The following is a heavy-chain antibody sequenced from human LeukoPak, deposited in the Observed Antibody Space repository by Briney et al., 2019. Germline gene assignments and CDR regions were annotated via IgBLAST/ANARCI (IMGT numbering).Heavy chain of an antibody. CDR3: AKKGVIAVAGNYYYYGMDV. Sequence: GGSLRLSCAASGFTFRSYWMGWVRQAPGKGLEWVANIKEDGSEKYYVDSVKGRFTISRDNSKNTLYLQMNSLRAEDTAVYYCAKKGVIAVAGNYYYYGMDVWGQGTTVTVSS. V-gene: IGHV3-7*03. D-gene: IGHD6-19*01. J-gene: IGHJ6*02. CDR1: GFTFRSYW. CDR2: IKEDGSEK.